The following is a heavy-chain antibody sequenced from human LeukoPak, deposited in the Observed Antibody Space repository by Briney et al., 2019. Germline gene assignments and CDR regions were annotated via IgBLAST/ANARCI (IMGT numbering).Heavy chain of an antibody. V-gene: IGHV3-7*03. CDR3: ARDQYDTWSRRGNFDS. D-gene: IGHD3-3*01. CDR2: IKLDGSEK. J-gene: IGHJ4*02. Sequence: GGSLRLSCVASGFTFGKYWMSWVRQVPGKGLEWVATIKLDGSEKNYVDSVKGRFTISRDNTKNSLYLQMNSLRVEDTAVFYCARDQYDTWSRRGNFDSWGQGTLVIVSS. CDR1: GFTFGKYW.